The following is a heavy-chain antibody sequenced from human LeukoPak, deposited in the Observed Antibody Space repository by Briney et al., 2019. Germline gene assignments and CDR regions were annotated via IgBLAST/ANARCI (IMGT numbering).Heavy chain of an antibody. Sequence: GGSLRLSCAASGFTFSSYSMNWVRQAPGKGLEWVSSISSSSSYIYYADSVKGRFTISRDNAKNSLYLQMNSLRAEDTAVYYCARDRYDFWSGYSTGAFDIWGQGTMVTVSS. CDR2: ISSSSSYI. V-gene: IGHV3-21*01. CDR3: ARDRYDFWSGYSTGAFDI. J-gene: IGHJ3*02. CDR1: GFTFSSYS. D-gene: IGHD3-3*01.